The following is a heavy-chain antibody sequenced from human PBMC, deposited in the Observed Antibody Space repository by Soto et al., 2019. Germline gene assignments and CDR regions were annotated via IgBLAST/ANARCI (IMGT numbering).Heavy chain of an antibody. J-gene: IGHJ2*01. CDR1: GFTFSSYS. CDR2: ISSSSSYI. Sequence: PGGSLRLSCAASGFTFSSYSMNWVRQAPGKGLEWVSSISSSSSYIYYADSVKGRFTISRDNAKNSLYLQMNSLRAEDTAAYYCVAYYYDSSGWYFDLWGRGTLVTVSS. V-gene: IGHV3-21*01. D-gene: IGHD3-22*01. CDR3: VAYYYDSSGWYFDL.